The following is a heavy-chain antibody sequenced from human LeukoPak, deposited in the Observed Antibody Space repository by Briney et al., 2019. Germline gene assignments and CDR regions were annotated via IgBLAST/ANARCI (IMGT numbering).Heavy chain of an antibody. V-gene: IGHV4-4*02. J-gene: IGHJ4*02. D-gene: IGHD3-10*01. Sequence: SETLSLTCAVSGGSISSSNWWSWVRQPPGKGLEWIGEIYHSGSTNYNPSLKSRVTISVDKSKNQFSLRLSSVTAADTAVYYCARWEGGLLWFGELGGGQGTLVTVSS. CDR3: ARWEGGLLWFGELG. CDR2: IYHSGST. CDR1: GGSISSSNW.